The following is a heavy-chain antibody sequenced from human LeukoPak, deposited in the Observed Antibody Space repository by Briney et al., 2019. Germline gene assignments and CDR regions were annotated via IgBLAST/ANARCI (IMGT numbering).Heavy chain of an antibody. Sequence: ASVKVSCKASGYTFTGNYLHWVRQAPGQGLEWMGWISAYNGNTNYAQKLQGRVTMTTDTSTSTAYMELRSLRSDDTAVYYCARDQGGSYYNYWGQGTLVTVSS. CDR2: ISAYNGNT. D-gene: IGHD1-26*01. V-gene: IGHV1-18*04. CDR1: GYTFTGNY. CDR3: ARDQGGSYYNY. J-gene: IGHJ4*02.